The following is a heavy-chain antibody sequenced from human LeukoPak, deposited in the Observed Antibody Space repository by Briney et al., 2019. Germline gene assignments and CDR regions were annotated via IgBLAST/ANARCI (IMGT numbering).Heavy chain of an antibody. CDR2: IYYSGST. CDR1: SGSISSDNHY. CDR3: ARAIRGVTHDY. Sequence: PSETLSLTCTVSSGSISSDNHYWGWIRQPPGKGLEWIGSIYYSGSTYYNPSLKSRVTISVDTSKNQFSLKLSSVTAADTAVYYCARAIRGVTHDYWGQGTLVTVSS. J-gene: IGHJ4*02. D-gene: IGHD3-10*01. V-gene: IGHV4-39*07.